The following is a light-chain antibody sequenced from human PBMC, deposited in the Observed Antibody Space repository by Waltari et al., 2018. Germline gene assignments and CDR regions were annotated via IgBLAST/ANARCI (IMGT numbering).Light chain of an antibody. J-gene: IGLJ2*01. CDR3: CSFAGSHTYVV. Sequence: QSALTQPRSVSGSPGQSVTISCTGTSSDVGGYNYVSWYQQPPGKAPKLMIYDVRKRPSGVPDLFSGSTSGNTASLTISGLQTEDEADYYCCSFAGSHTYVVFGGGTKLTVL. CDR1: SSDVGGYNY. CDR2: DVR. V-gene: IGLV2-11*01.